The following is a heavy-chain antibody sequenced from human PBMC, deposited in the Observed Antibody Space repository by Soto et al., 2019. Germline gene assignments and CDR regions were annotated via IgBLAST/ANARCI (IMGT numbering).Heavy chain of an antibody. V-gene: IGHV3-23*01. Sequence: EVQLLESGGGLVQPGGSLRLSCAASGFTFSSYAMSWVRQAPGKGLEWVSAISGSGGSTYYADSVKGRFTISRDNSKNTLYLQMNSLKAEDTAVYYCAKDAQGLVRDENEYFQHWGQGTLVTVSS. J-gene: IGHJ1*01. D-gene: IGHD6-19*01. CDR3: AKDAQGLVRDENEYFQH. CDR2: ISGSGGST. CDR1: GFTFSSYA.